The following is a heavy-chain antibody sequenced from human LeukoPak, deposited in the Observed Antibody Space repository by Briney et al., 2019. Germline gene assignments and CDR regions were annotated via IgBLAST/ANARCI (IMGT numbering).Heavy chain of an antibody. CDR3: ARGHLLSLDY. Sequence: ASVKVSCKASGYTFTNYSITRGRQAPGQGLEWMGCVSGNNGHTKYAQTLQGRVTMTTDTSTNTAYMELRSLRSDDTAVYYCARGHLLSLDYWGQGTLVTVSS. D-gene: IGHD2/OR15-2a*01. J-gene: IGHJ4*02. V-gene: IGHV1-18*04. CDR1: GYTFTNYS. CDR2: VSGNNGHT.